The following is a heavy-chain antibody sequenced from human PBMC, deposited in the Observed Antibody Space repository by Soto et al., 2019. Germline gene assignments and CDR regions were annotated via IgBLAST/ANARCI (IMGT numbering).Heavy chain of an antibody. V-gene: IGHV4-34*01. CDR2: INHSGST. CDR1: GGSFSGYY. CDR3: ARRHIYCSGGSCYSRANYFDY. D-gene: IGHD2-15*01. J-gene: IGHJ4*02. Sequence: PSETLSLTCAVYGGSFSGYYWSWIRQPPGKGLEWIGEINHSGSTNYNPSLKSRVTISVDTSKNQFSLKLSSVTAADTAVYYCARRHIYCSGGSCYSRANYFDYWGQGTLVTVSS.